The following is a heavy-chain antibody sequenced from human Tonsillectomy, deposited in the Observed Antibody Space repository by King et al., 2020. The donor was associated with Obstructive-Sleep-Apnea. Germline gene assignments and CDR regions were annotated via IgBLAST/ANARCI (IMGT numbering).Heavy chain of an antibody. CDR1: GFTFSSYG. CDR2: ISYDGSNE. V-gene: IGHV3-30*18. Sequence: VQLVESGGGVVQPGRSLRLSCAASGFTFSSYGFHWVRQAPGKGLDWVAIISYDGSNEYYADSVKGRFTISRDNSKNTLYLQMDSLRGADTAVYYCAKGASAEGGYYFDYWGQGTLVTVSS. CDR3: AKGASAEGGYYFDY. J-gene: IGHJ4*02.